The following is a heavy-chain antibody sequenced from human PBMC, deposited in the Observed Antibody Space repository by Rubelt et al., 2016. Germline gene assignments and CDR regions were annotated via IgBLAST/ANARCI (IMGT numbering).Heavy chain of an antibody. CDR2: IREDENEK. J-gene: IGHJ5*02. CDR3: VGRAWLEA. CDR1: GFIFSTYS. V-gene: IGHV3-7*05. Sequence: EVQVVESGGGLVQPGGSLRLSCAASGFIFSTYSMSWVRRPPGKGLEGVANIREDENEKNYLNSVRGRFIISRDNANNALFLQMNSLRVEDTAIYYCVGRAWLEAWGQGTLITVSS.